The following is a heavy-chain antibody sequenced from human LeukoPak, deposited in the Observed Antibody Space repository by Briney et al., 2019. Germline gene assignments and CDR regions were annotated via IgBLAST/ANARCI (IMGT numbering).Heavy chain of an antibody. J-gene: IGHJ4*02. CDR3: ARGFSGWLQSYYFDY. CDR1: GGSISSSSYY. V-gene: IGHV4-39*07. CDR2: IYYSGST. D-gene: IGHD5-24*01. Sequence: SETLSLTCTVSGGSISSSSYYWGWIRQPPGKGLEWTGSIYYSGSTYYNPSLKSRVTISVDTSKNQFSLKLSSVTAADTAVYYCARGFSGWLQSYYFDYWGQGTLVTVSS.